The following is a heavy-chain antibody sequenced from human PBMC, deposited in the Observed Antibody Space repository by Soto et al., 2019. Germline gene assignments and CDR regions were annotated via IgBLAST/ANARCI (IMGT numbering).Heavy chain of an antibody. CDR1: CGSISSYY. CDR2: IYYSGRT. Sequence: SETLSLTCTVSCGSISSYYWSWIRQPPVKGLELIGYIYYSGRTNYNPSLKSRVTISVDTSKNQFSLKLSSVNAADTAVYYCARAPKRYSSSWYIVEHYGMEVWGQGTTVTFSS. D-gene: IGHD6-13*01. CDR3: ARAPKRYSSSWYIVEHYGMEV. V-gene: IGHV4-59*01. J-gene: IGHJ6*01.